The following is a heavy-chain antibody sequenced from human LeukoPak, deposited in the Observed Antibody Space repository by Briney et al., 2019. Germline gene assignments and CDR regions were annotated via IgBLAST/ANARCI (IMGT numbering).Heavy chain of an antibody. D-gene: IGHD3-16*01. CDR2: IYIGGNT. J-gene: IGHJ3*02. Sequence: GGSLRLSCAASGFTFSSYAMSWVRQAPGKGLEWVSVIYIGGNTYYADSVKGRFTLSRDNSKNTLYLQMNSLGAEDTAVYYCARGYLLRYDAFDIWGQGTMVTVSS. CDR1: GFTFSSYA. V-gene: IGHV3-53*01. CDR3: ARGYLLRYDAFDI.